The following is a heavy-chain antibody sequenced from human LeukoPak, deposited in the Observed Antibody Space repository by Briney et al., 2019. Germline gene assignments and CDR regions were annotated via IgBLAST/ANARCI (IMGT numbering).Heavy chain of an antibody. D-gene: IGHD1-26*01. CDR2: IIPIFGTA. J-gene: IGHJ6*03. V-gene: IGHV1-69*05. CDR1: GGTFSSYA. CDR3: ARGSGGYSTGYMDV. Sequence: SVKVSCKASGGTFSSYAISWVRQAPGQGLEWMGGIIPIFGTANYAQKFQGRVTITTDESTSTAYVELSSLRSEDTAVYYCARGSGGYSTGYMDVWGKGTTVTVSS.